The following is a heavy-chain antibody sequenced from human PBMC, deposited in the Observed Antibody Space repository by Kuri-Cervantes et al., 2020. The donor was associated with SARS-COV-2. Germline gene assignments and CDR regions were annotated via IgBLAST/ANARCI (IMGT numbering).Heavy chain of an antibody. V-gene: IGHV4-59*01. Sequence: SETLSLTCTVSGGSIKSYYWSWIRQPPGKGLEWIGYIYDSGSTNYNPSLKSRVTISVDTSKNQFSLQLSSVTAADTAVYYCAREKSSLGRNRYYYYYMDVWGKGTTVTVSS. CDR3: AREKSSLGRNRYYYYYMDV. D-gene: IGHD7-27*01. J-gene: IGHJ6*03. CDR1: GGSIKSYY. CDR2: IYDSGST.